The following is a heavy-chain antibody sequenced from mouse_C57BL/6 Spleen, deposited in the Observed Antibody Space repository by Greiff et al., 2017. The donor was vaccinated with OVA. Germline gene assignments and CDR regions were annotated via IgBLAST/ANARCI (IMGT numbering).Heavy chain of an antibody. CDR1: GYTFTDYY. J-gene: IGHJ2*01. V-gene: IGHV1-26*01. CDR2: INPNNGGT. CDR3: ARRILITTVVASDDY. Sequence: VQLQQSGPELVKPGASVKISCKASGYTFTDYYMNWVKQSHGKSLEWIGDINPNNGGTSYNQKFKGKATLTVDKSSSTAYMELRSLTSEDSAVYYCARRILITTVVASDDYWGQGTTLTVSA. D-gene: IGHD1-1*01.